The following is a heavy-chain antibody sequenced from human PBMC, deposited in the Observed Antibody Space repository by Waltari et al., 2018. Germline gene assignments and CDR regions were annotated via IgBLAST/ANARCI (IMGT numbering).Heavy chain of an antibody. CDR2: LYYSGTT. D-gene: IGHD2-2*01. CDR1: GGSISSGDYY. V-gene: IGHV4-30-4*08. J-gene: IGHJ4*02. Sequence: QVQLQESGPGLVKPSQTLSLTCTVSGGSISSGDYYWSWIRQPPGKGLEWSGYLYYSGTTYYNPSLKSRVTISLDTSKNQFSLKLSSVTAADTAVYYCARDRGGDCSSTSCSDYFDYWGQGTLVTVSS. CDR3: ARDRGGDCSSTSCSDYFDY.